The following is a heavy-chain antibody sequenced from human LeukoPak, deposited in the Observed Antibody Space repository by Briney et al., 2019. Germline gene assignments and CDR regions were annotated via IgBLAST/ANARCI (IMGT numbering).Heavy chain of an antibody. D-gene: IGHD1-1*01. V-gene: IGHV3-64D*09. CDR3: VKGDRQPSWRRSNFDY. CDR2: ISSNGGST. CDR1: GLSFSSYV. J-gene: IGHJ4*02. Sequence: GGSLRLSCSASGLSFSSYVMHWVRQAPGKGLEYVSAISSNGGSTYYEDSVKGRFSISRDNSKSTLYLQMSSLRDEDTAVYYCVKGDRQPSWRRSNFDYWGQGILVTVSS.